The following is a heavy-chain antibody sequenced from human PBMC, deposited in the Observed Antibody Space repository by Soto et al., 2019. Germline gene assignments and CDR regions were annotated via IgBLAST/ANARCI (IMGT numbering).Heavy chain of an antibody. CDR3: TKGAYGMDV. CDR2: ISGSVGST. CDR1: GFSFNSYV. Sequence: EVQLLESGGGLVQPGGSLRLSCAASGFSFNSYVMSWVRQAPGKGLEWVSAISGSVGSTYYGDSVKGRFTISRDNSKNTGYLQMSSLRAEDTALYYCTKGAYGMDVWGQGTTVTVSS. V-gene: IGHV3-23*01. J-gene: IGHJ6*02.